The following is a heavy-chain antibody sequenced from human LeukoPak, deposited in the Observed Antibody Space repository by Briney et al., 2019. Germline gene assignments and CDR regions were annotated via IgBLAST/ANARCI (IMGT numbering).Heavy chain of an antibody. J-gene: IGHJ5*02. V-gene: IGHV3-21*01. D-gene: IGHD6-13*01. CDR3: ARVRTKSSYHLNWFDP. Sequence: PGGSLRLSCAASGFTFSSYAMSWVRQAPGKGLEWVSSISSSSSYIYYADSVKGRFTISRDNAKNSLYLQMNSLRAEDTAVYYCARVRTKSSYHLNWFDPWGQGTLVTVSS. CDR1: GFTFSSYA. CDR2: ISSSSSYI.